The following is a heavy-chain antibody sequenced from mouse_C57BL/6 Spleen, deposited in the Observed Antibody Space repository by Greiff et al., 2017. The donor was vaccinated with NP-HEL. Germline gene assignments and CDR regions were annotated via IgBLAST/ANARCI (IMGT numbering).Heavy chain of an antibody. V-gene: IGHV1-54*01. Sequence: QVQLQQSGAELVRPGTSVKVSCKASGYAFTNYLIEWVKQRPGQGLEWIGVINPGSGGTNYNEKFKGKATLTADKSSSTAYMQLSSLTSGDSAVYFCARGDGSSSYAMDYWGQGTSVTVSS. CDR1: GYAFTNYL. D-gene: IGHD1-1*01. CDR3: ARGDGSSSYAMDY. J-gene: IGHJ4*01. CDR2: INPGSGGT.